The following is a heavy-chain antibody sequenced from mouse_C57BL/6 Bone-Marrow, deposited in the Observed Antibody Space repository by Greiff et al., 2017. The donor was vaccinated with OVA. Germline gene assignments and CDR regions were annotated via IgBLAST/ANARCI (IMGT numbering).Heavy chain of an antibody. V-gene: IGHV1-54*01. Sequence: QAQLKESGAELVRPGTSVKVSCKASGYAFTNYLIEWVKQRPGQGLEWIGVINPGSGGTNYNEKFKGKATLTADKSSSTAYMQLSSLTSEDSAVYFCARSLYYYGSSRAWFAYWGQGTLVTVSA. D-gene: IGHD1-1*01. CDR2: INPGSGGT. J-gene: IGHJ3*01. CDR1: GYAFTNYL. CDR3: ARSLYYYGSSRAWFAY.